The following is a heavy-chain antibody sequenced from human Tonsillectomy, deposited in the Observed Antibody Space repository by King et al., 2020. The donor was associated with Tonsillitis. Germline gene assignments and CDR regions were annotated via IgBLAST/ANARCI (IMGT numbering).Heavy chain of an antibody. CDR3: AKLGGVVVTAIGY. J-gene: IGHJ4*02. CDR2: ISGIGGST. D-gene: IGHD2-21*02. Sequence: VQLVESGGGLVQPGGSLRLSCAASGFTFSSYAMSWVRQAPGKGLEWVSSISGIGGSTFYADPVKGRFTISRDNSKNTPYLQMNSLRAEDTAVYYCAKLGGVVVTAIGYWGQGTLVTVSS. V-gene: IGHV3-23*04. CDR1: GFTFSSYA.